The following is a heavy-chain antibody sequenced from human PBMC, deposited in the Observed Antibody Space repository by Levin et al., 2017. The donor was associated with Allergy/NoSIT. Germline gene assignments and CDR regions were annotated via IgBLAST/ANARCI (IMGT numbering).Heavy chain of an antibody. J-gene: IGHJ5*02. Sequence: GGSLRLSCAASGFTFSGSAMHWVRQASGKGLEWVGRIRSKANSYATAYAASVKGRFTISRDDSKNTAYLQMNSLKTEDTAVYYCTSLPDIVVVPAAMASWFDPWGQGTLVTVSS. V-gene: IGHV3-73*01. CDR1: GFTFSGSA. CDR3: TSLPDIVVVPAAMASWFDP. D-gene: IGHD2-2*01. CDR2: IRSKANSYAT.